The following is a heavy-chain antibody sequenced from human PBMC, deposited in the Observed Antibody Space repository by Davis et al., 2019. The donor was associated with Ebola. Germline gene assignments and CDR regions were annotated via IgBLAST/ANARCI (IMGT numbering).Heavy chain of an antibody. CDR1: GFTFGDYA. J-gene: IGHJ6*04. Sequence: PGGSLRLSCEASGFTFGDYAMHWVRQPPGQGLEWVASISWHTVKTGYSDSVQGRFTISRDNAKKSLYLEMNNVKLEDAASYYCAKDKGSGYYNEANMNNFYYYYAMDVWGKGTTVTVSS. CDR3: AKDKGSGYYNEANMNNFYYYYAMDV. CDR2: ISWHTVKT. D-gene: IGHD5-12*01. V-gene: IGHV3-9*01.